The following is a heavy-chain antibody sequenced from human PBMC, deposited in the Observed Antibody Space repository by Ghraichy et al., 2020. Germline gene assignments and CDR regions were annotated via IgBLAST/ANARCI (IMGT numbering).Heavy chain of an antibody. D-gene: IGHD3-3*01. CDR1: GGFITNTNYY. J-gene: IGHJ6*02. CDR3: ARHVRREWFLDV. CDR2: IYYSGST. V-gene: IGHV4-39*01. Sequence: SETRSLTCTVSGGFITNTNYYWGWIRQPPGKGLECIGSIYYSGSTYYNPSLTGRVTVSVDTSKNQFSLKLSSVTAAYTAVYYCARHVRREWFLDVWGQGTTVTVSS.